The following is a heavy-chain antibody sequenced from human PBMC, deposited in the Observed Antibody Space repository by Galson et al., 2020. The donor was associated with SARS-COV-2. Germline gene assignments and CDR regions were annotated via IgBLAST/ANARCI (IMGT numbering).Heavy chain of an antibody. CDR3: ARLRTYYDFWSGYFYYYYGMDV. V-gene: IGHV1-8*01. CDR2: MNPNSGNT. J-gene: IGHJ6*02. CDR1: GYTFTSYD. D-gene: IGHD3-3*01. Sequence: ASVKVSCKASGYTFTSYDINWVRQATGQGLEWMGWMNPNSGNTGYAQKFQGRVTMTRNTSISTAYMELSSLRSEDTAVYYCARLRTYYDFWSGYFYYYYGMDVWGQGTTVTVSS.